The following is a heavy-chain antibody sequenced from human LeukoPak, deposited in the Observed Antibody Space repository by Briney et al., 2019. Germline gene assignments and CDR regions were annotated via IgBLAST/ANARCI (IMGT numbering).Heavy chain of an antibody. CDR3: ARHYVFVRWGSSFDY. V-gene: IGHV4-30-2*01. D-gene: IGHD3-16*01. Sequence: PSETLSLTCAVSGGSISSGGYSWSWIRQPPEKGLEWIGYIYHSGSTYYNPSLKSRVTISVDRSKNQFSLKLSSVTAADTAVYYCARHYVFVRWGSSFDYWGQGTLVTVSS. CDR2: IYHSGST. CDR1: GGSISSGGYS. J-gene: IGHJ4*02.